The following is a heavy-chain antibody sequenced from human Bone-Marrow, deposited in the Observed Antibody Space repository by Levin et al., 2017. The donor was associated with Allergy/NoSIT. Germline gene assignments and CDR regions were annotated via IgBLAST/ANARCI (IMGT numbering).Heavy chain of an antibody. V-gene: IGHV4-39*01. CDR3: ARHGSGGSGYYKWFDP. CDR1: GGSISSSDYY. D-gene: IGHD6-19*01. J-gene: IGHJ5*02. CDR2: IYYSGNS. Sequence: SETLSLTCTVSGGSISSSDYYWGWIRQPPGKGLEWIGSIYYSGNSYYNPSLRSRVTISIDTSKNQFSLKVSSVTAADTAVYSCARHGSGGSGYYKWFDPWGQGTLVTVSS.